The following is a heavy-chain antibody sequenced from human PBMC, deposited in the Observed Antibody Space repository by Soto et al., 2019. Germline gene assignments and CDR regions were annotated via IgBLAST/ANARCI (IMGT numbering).Heavy chain of an antibody. Sequence: QMQVVESGGGVVQPGRSLRLSCAGSGFTFSSYAMHWVRQAPGKGLEWVAVISYDGSEKYYADSVKGRFTISRDNSKNTLYLQMNSLRAEDTALYYCGRENYYRSGSYYTFDALDIWGQGTTVTVSS. CDR2: ISYDGSEK. J-gene: IGHJ3*02. CDR3: GRENYYRSGSYYTFDALDI. V-gene: IGHV3-30-3*01. CDR1: GFTFSSYA. D-gene: IGHD3-10*01.